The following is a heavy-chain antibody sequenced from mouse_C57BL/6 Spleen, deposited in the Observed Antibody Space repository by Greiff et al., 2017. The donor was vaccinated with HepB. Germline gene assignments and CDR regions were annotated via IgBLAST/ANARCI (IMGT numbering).Heavy chain of an antibody. J-gene: IGHJ3*01. D-gene: IGHD2-4*01. Sequence: EVKLVESGGGLVQPKGSLKLSCAASGFSFNTYAMNWVRQAPGKGLEWVARIRSKSNNYATYYADSVKDRFTISRDDSESMLYLQMNNLKTEDTAMYYCVRGLRTEIFFAYWGQGTLVTVSA. CDR2: IRSKSNNYAT. V-gene: IGHV10-1*01. CDR3: VRGLRTEIFFAY. CDR1: GFSFNTYA.